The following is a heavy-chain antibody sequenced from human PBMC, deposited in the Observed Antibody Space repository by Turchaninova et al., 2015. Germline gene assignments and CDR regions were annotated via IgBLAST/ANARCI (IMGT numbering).Heavy chain of an antibody. V-gene: IGHV2-70*10. CDR2: IVWDGVK. CDR1: GFSLSTTEMR. CDR3: ARMTMTGTGFDY. Sequence: QVTLKESGPALVKPTQTLTLTCSFSGFSLSTTEMRVSWIRQPPGKDLEWVALIVWDGVKYYRTSRRTRHTISKDTSKNQVFLTMTSVDPVDTATYYCARMTMTGTGFDYWGQGSLVPVSS. J-gene: IGHJ4*02. D-gene: IGHD3-10*01.